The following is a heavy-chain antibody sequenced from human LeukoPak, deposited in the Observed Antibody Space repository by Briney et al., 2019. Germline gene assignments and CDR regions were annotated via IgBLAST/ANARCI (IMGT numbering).Heavy chain of an antibody. D-gene: IGHD1-26*01. J-gene: IGHJ2*01. CDR2: INPNSGGT. Sequence: SVKVSCTASGYTFTGYYMHCVRQTPGQGLEWMGWINPNSGGTNYAQKLPGRFTMTRDTPISTAYMALSRLRSDDTAGYYCARRGSSGCAYGYFDLRGRGTLVTVSS. CDR1: GYTFTGYY. V-gene: IGHV1-2*02. CDR3: ARRGSSGCAYGYFDL.